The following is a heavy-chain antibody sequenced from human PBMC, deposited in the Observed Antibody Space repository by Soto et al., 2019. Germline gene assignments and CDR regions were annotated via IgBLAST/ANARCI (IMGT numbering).Heavy chain of an antibody. J-gene: IGHJ3*02. CDR3: ARAPPSIDAFDI. CDR2: IIPIFGTA. CDR1: GGTFSSYA. V-gene: IGHV1-69*13. Sequence: SVKVSCKASGGTFSSYAISWVRQAPGQGLEWMGGIIPIFGTANYAQKFQGRVTITADESTSTAYMELSSLRSEDTAVYYCARAPPSIDAFDIWGQGTMVTVSS.